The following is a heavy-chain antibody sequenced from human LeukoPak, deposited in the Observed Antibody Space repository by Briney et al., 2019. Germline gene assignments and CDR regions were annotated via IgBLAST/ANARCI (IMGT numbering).Heavy chain of an antibody. D-gene: IGHD6-13*01. CDR3: ASALKRGSAGTLIDH. Sequence: ASVKVSCKASGYTFTSYYMHWVRRAPGQGLEWMGIINPSGGSTSYAQKFQDRVTMTRNTSISTAYLELSSLGSEDTAMYYCASALKRGSAGTLIDHWGQGTLVTVSS. CDR1: GYTFTSYY. V-gene: IGHV1-46*01. J-gene: IGHJ4*02. CDR2: INPSGGST.